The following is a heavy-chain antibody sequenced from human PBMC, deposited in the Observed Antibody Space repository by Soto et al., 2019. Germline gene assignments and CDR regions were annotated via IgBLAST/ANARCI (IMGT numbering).Heavy chain of an antibody. V-gene: IGHV4-34*01. CDR1: GGSFSGYY. J-gene: IGHJ4*02. CDR2: INHSGST. D-gene: IGHD2-8*02. Sequence: QVQLQQWGAGLLKPSETLSLTCAVYGGSFSGYYWSWIRQPPGKGLEWIGEINHSGSTNYNPSLKSRVTISVDTSKNQFSLKLSSVTAADTAVYYCARDQSSLLLDCWGQGVLVTVSS. CDR3: ARDQSSLLLDC.